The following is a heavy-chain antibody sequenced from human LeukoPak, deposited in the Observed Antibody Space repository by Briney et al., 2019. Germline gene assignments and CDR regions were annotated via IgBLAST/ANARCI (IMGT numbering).Heavy chain of an antibody. J-gene: IGHJ4*02. D-gene: IGHD6-19*01. V-gene: IGHV3-7*01. CDR3: ARVADDYFDY. CDR2: INQTGSEK. CDR1: GFTFSSYW. Sequence: GGSLRLSCAASGFTFSSYWMSWVRQAPGKGLEWVANINQTGSEKYFVDSVKGRFTISRDNAKNSLYLQMNSLRAEDTAVYYCARVADDYFDYWGQGTLVTASS.